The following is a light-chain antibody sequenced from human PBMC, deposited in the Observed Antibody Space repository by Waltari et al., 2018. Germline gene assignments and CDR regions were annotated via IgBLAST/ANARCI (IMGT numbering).Light chain of an antibody. Sequence: QSALTQPASLSGAPGQSITISCTGTSSDIGFHTHVSWYQQHPGQAPRLLMYDVNSRPSGVSNRFSGSKSGNTAALTSSGLQADDEAHYYCSAYTSSATLAFGGGTGLTVL. J-gene: IGLJ2*01. CDR3: SAYTSSATLA. V-gene: IGLV2-14*03. CDR2: DVN. CDR1: SSDIGFHTH.